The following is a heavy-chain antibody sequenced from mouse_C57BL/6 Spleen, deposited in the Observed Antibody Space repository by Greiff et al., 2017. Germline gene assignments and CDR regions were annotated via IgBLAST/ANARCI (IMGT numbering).Heavy chain of an antibody. V-gene: IGHV5-6*01. CDR2: ISSGGSYT. CDR1: GFTFSSYG. J-gene: IGHJ2*01. Sequence: EVMLVESGGDLVKPGGSLKLSCAASGFTFSSYGMSWVRQTPDKRLEWVATISSGGSYTYYPDSVKGRFTISRDNAKNTRYLQMSSLKSEDTAMYYCARHEGCSSSFDYWGQGTTLTVSS. CDR3: ARHEGCSSSFDY. D-gene: IGHD1-1*01.